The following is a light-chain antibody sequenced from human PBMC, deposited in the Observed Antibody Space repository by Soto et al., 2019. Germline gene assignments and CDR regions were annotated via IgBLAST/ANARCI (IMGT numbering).Light chain of an antibody. CDR3: QQYGTPLFT. J-gene: IGKJ3*01. CDR2: GAS. V-gene: IGKV3-20*01. Sequence: IVLTQSPGTLSLSPGERATLSCVASQSVTNNFLAWYQQKPGQAPRLLIYGASSRATGVPDRFSGSGSGTEFTLTISRLEPGDFAIFYCQQYGTPLFTFGPGTKVDIK. CDR1: QSVTNNF.